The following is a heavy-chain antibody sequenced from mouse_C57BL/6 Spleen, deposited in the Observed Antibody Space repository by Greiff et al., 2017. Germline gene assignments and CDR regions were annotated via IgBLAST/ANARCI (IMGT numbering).Heavy chain of an antibody. CDR1: GYTFTSYW. V-gene: IGHV1-55*01. J-gene: IGHJ2*01. Sequence: QVQLQQPGAELVKPGASVKMSCKASGYTFTSYWITWVKQRPGQGLEWIGDIYPGSGSTNYNEKFKSKATLTVDSSSSTAYMQRSSLTSEDAAVYYCATAGALEDGYYFDYRDQGAALTVSS. D-gene: IGHD2-3*01. CDR2: IYPGSGST. CDR3: ATAGALEDGYYFDY.